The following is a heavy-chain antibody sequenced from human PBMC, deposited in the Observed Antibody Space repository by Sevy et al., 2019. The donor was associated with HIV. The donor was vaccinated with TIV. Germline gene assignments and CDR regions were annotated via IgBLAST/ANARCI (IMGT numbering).Heavy chain of an antibody. D-gene: IGHD6-13*01. J-gene: IGHJ4*02. Sequence: SETLSLTCTVSGGSLSSGSYYWSWIRQPPGKGLEWFGYISYIGSTNYNPSLKSRVTISVDTSKNQLSLRLTSVTAADTAVYYCVRDRVAAAGGYFDNWGQGTLVTVSS. CDR2: ISYIGST. CDR1: GGSLSSGSYY. CDR3: VRDRVAAAGGYFDN. V-gene: IGHV4-61*01.